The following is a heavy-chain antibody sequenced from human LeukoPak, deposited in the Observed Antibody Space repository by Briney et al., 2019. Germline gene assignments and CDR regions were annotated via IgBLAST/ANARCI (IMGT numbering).Heavy chain of an antibody. CDR2: INPNSGDT. D-gene: IGHD2-21*01. Sequence: HGASVKVSCKPSGYTFIAYYIHLVRQAPGQGLEWMGWINPNSGDTNYAQKFQDRVTMTWDTSVSTAYMELSSLTSDDTAVYYCASKGDGSCDSSLCQGAFDFWGQGSVVTVSS. CDR3: ASKGDGSCDSSLCQGAFDF. CDR1: GYTFIAYY. V-gene: IGHV1-2*02. J-gene: IGHJ3*01.